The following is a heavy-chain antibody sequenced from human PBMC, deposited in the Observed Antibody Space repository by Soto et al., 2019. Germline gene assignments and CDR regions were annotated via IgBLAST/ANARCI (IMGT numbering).Heavy chain of an antibody. J-gene: IGHJ3*01. D-gene: IGHD1-1*01. CDR2: IWYDGNNE. Sequence: QVQSVESGGDVVQAGRSMRLSCAASGFSFRSYAMHWVRQAPGKGLEWVAVIWYDGNNEDYVDSVKGRFTISRDNSKNTLYLQMNSLRADDTAVYFCARARLLDAFDVWGPGTMVTVS. CDR1: GFSFRSYA. V-gene: IGHV3-33*01. CDR3: ARARLLDAFDV.